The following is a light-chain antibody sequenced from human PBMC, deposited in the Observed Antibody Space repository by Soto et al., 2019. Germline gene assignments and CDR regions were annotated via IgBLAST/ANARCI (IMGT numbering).Light chain of an antibody. Sequence: EIAMTQSPATLSVSPGQRATLSCRASQNVNSNLAWYQQKPGHAPSLLMYNVSTRATGFPARFSGSGSGTEFTLTISSLQSEDSAIYYCQQYNTLNTLGQGTKVDIK. J-gene: IGKJ2*01. V-gene: IGKV3-15*01. CDR1: QNVNSN. CDR3: QQYNTLNT. CDR2: NVS.